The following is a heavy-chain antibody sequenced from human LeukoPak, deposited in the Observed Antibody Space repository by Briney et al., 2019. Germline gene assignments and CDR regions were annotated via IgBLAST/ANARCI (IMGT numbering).Heavy chain of an antibody. V-gene: IGHV4-30-2*01. Sequence: PSETLSLTCAVSGGSISSGGYSWSWVRQPPGKGREWVGYIYHSGSTYYNPSRKSRVTISVDRSKNQFSLKLSSVTAADTAVYYCARVRYYGSGSEYYFDYWGQGTLVTVSS. CDR1: GGSISSGGYS. CDR3: ARVRYYGSGSEYYFDY. CDR2: IYHSGST. J-gene: IGHJ4*02. D-gene: IGHD3-10*01.